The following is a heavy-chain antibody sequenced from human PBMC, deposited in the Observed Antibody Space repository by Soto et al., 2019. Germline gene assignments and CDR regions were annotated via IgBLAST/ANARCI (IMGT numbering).Heavy chain of an antibody. V-gene: IGHV3-23*01. CDR1: GFTFSSYG. CDR3: ANDRRAGGNYGFYSDF. CDR2: SSATGAGT. J-gene: IGHJ4*02. Sequence: EVQLLESGGGLVQPGGSLRLSCAASGFTFSSYGMTWVRQAPGKGLEWVSFSSATGAGTYYADSVKGRFTISRDNSKNTLYLQMTSLGADATAVYYCANDRRAGGNYGFYSDFWGQGALVIVSS. D-gene: IGHD1-7*01.